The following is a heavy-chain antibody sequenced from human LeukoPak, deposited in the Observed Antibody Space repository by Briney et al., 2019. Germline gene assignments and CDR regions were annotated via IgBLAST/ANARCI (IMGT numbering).Heavy chain of an antibody. Sequence: SETLSLTCTVSGGSISSYYWSWIRQPPGKGLEWIGYIYYMGSTNYNPSLKSRVTVSVDTSKNQFSLKLSSVTAADTAVYYCARAGYSSEWYGARELETSYFDYWGQGTLVTVSS. CDR1: GGSISSYY. J-gene: IGHJ4*02. D-gene: IGHD6-19*01. CDR3: ARAGYSSEWYGARELETSYFDY. V-gene: IGHV4-59*08. CDR2: IYYMGST.